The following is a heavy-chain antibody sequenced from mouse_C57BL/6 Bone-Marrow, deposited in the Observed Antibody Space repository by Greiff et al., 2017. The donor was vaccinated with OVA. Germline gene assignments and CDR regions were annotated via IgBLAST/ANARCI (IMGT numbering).Heavy chain of an antibody. D-gene: IGHD1-1*01. V-gene: IGHV14-4*01. Sequence: VQLQQSGAELVRPGASVKLSCTASGFNIKDDYMHWVKQRPEQGLEWIGWIDPENGDTEYASKFQGKANLTADTSSNPAYLQLSSLTSEDTAVYYCTITTVVATGDYWGQGTTLTVSS. CDR2: IDPENGDT. J-gene: IGHJ2*01. CDR1: GFNIKDDY. CDR3: TITTVVATGDY.